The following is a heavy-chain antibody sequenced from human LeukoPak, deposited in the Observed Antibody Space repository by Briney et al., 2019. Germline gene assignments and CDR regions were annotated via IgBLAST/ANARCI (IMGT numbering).Heavy chain of an antibody. CDR2: ISYDGSNK. CDR1: GFTFSSYA. Sequence: PGRSLRLSCAASGFTFSSYAMHWVRQAPGKGLEWVAVISYDGSNKYYADSVKGRFTISRDNSKNTLYLQMNSLRAEDTAVHYCAREAYDFWSGYYPTPYYFDYWGQGTLVTVSS. CDR3: AREAYDFWSGYYPTPYYFDY. D-gene: IGHD3-3*01. V-gene: IGHV3-30-3*01. J-gene: IGHJ4*02.